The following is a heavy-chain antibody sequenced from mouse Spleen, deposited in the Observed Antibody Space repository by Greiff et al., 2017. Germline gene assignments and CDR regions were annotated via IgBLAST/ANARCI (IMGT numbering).Heavy chain of an antibody. CDR3: ASPYGNYEGFAY. CDR2: IDPEDGET. V-gene: IGHV14-2*01. Sequence: VHVKQSGAELVKPGASVKLSCTASGFNIKDYYMHWVKQRTEQGLEWIGRIDPEDGETKYAPKFQGKATITADTSSNTAYLQLSSLTSEDTAVYYCASPYGNYEGFAYWGQGTLVTVSA. J-gene: IGHJ3*01. D-gene: IGHD2-1*01. CDR1: GFNIKDYY.